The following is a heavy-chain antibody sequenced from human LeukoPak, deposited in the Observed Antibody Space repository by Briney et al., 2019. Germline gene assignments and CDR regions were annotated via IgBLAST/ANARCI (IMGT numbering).Heavy chain of an antibody. CDR2: IWYDGSNK. Sequence: PGGSLRLSCAASGFTFSSYGMHWVRQAPGKGLEWVAVIWYDGSNKYYADSVKGRFTISRDNSKNTLYLQMNSLRAEDTAVYYCARDRLVLGYFDYWGQGTLVTVSS. CDR1: GFTFSSYG. V-gene: IGHV3-33*08. CDR3: ARDRLVLGYFDY. J-gene: IGHJ4*02. D-gene: IGHD6-6*01.